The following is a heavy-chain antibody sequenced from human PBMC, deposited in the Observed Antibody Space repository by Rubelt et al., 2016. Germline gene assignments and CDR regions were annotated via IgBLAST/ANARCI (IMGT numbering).Heavy chain of an antibody. V-gene: IGHV4-59*01. Sequence: GWIRRPPGKGLEWIGYSHYSGTTNYSPSLKSRVTISVDTSKNQFSLNLTSVTAADTAVYYCARIRAFGVVIRPTYGMDVWGQGTTVAVSS. J-gene: IGHJ6*02. CDR2: SHYSGTT. CDR3: ARIRAFGVVIRPTYGMDV. D-gene: IGHD3-3*01.